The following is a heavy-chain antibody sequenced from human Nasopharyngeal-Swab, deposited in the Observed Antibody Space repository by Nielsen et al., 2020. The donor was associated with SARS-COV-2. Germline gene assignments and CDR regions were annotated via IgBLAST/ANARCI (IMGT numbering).Heavy chain of an antibody. CDR1: GFTVSSNY. Sequence: GESLKISCAASGFTVSSNYMSWVRQAPGKGLEWVSVIYSGGSTYYADSVKGRFTISRDNSKNTLYLQTNSLRAEDTAVYYCASSGEQQLVPDYWGQGTLVTVSS. V-gene: IGHV3-66*01. CDR3: ASSGEQQLVPDY. J-gene: IGHJ4*02. CDR2: IYSGGST. D-gene: IGHD6-13*01.